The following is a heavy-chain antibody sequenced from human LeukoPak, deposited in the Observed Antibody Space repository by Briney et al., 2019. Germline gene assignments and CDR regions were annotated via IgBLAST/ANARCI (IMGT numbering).Heavy chain of an antibody. CDR3: ARQDVVVVAAKGYNWFDP. Sequence: SETLSLTCTVSGGSISSSSYYWGWIRQPPGKGLEWIGSIYYSGSPYYNPSLKSRVTISVDTSKNQFSLKLSSVTAADTAVYYCARQDVVVVAAKGYNWFDPWGQGTLVTVSS. CDR2: IYYSGSP. D-gene: IGHD2-15*01. J-gene: IGHJ5*02. V-gene: IGHV4-39*01. CDR1: GGSISSSSYY.